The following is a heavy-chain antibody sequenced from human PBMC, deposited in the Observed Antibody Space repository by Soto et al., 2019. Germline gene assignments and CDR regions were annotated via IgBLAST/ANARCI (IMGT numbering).Heavy chain of an antibody. D-gene: IGHD6-19*01. V-gene: IGHV3-23*01. CDR3: ASRSSGWYFDY. J-gene: IGHJ4*02. CDR1: GFTFSSYA. Sequence: PGGSLRLSCAASGFTFSSYAMTWVRQAPGKGLEWVSGISGSGATTSYADSVKGRFTVSRDNSKNTLYLQMNSLRAEDTAVYYCASRSSGWYFDYWGQGTLVTVSS. CDR2: ISGSGATT.